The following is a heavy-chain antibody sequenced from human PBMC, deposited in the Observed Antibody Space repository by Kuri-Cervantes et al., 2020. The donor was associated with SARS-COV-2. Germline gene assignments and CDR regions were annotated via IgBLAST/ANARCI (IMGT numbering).Heavy chain of an antibody. CDR3: ARDSPFYDSSGYYYSAPFGIDY. CDR2: ISSSGSTI. Sequence: GESLKISCAASGFTFSSYEMNWVRQAPGKGLEWVSYISSSGSTIYYADSVKGRFTISRDNAKNSLYLQMNSLRAEDTAVYYCARDSPFYDSSGYYYSAPFGIDYWGQGTLVTVSS. J-gene: IGHJ4*02. V-gene: IGHV3-48*03. D-gene: IGHD3-22*01. CDR1: GFTFSSYE.